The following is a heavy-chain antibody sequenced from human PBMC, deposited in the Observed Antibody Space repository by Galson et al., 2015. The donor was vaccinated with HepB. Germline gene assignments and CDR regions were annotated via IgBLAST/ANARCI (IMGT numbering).Heavy chain of an antibody. CDR3: AGRGDYYDSSGYYFDY. J-gene: IGHJ4*02. V-gene: IGHV7-4-1*02. Sequence: SVKVSCKASGYTFTSYAMNWVRQAPGQGLEWMGWINTNTGNPTYAQGFTGRFVFSLDTSVSTAYLQISSLKAEDTAVYYCAGRGDYYDSSGYYFDYWGQGTLVTVSS. CDR2: INTNTGNP. CDR1: GYTFTSYA. D-gene: IGHD3-22*01.